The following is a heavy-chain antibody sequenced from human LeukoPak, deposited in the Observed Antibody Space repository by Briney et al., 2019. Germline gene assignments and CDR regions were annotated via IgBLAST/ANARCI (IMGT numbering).Heavy chain of an antibody. V-gene: IGHV3-23*01. CDR2: ISGDGGTT. CDR1: GFTFSTHA. Sequence: GGSLRLSCAASGFTFSTHAMAWVRQAPGKGLDWVSAISGDGGTTYYADSVKGRFTISRDNSKNTLYLQMNSLRGDDTAVCYCAKDRGVVGSSDYWGHGTLVTVSS. CDR3: AKDRGVVGSSDY. D-gene: IGHD3-10*01. J-gene: IGHJ4*01.